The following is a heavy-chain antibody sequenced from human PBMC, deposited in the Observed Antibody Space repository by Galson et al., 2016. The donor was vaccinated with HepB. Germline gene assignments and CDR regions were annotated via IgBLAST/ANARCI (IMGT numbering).Heavy chain of an antibody. CDR3: ARSLSLLGANWYFDR. D-gene: IGHD5-12*01. CDR1: GDSGITDIHN. CDR2: VSSSGNT. J-gene: IGHJ2*01. V-gene: IGHV4-61*02. Sequence: TLSLTCTVPGDSGITDIHNWNWIRQPAGKGLEWLGRVSSSGNTNYNPSLNSRVTMAMATPKNQFSLRLTSVTAADTAVYFCARSLSLLGANWYFDRWGPGTLVTVSS.